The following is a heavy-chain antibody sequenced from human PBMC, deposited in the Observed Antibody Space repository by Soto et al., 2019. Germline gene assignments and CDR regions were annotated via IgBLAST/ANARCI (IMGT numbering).Heavy chain of an antibody. D-gene: IGHD5-12*01. CDR1: GFIFSTYG. CDR2: ISHDGSNK. CDR3: AKAGIGDDDIVASTHFDY. J-gene: IGHJ4*02. Sequence: QVQLVESGGGVVLPGRSLRLSCAASGFIFSTYGMHWVRQAPGKGLEWVAVISHDGSNKYYPDSVKGRFSISRDNSKDTLYLQMNSLRPEDTAVYYCAKAGIGDDDIVASTHFDYWGQGTLVTVSA. V-gene: IGHV3-30*18.